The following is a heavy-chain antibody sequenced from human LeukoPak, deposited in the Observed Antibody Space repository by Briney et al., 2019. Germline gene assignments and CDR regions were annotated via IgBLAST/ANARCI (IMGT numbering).Heavy chain of an antibody. Sequence: GGSLRLSCAASGFTFSSYAMSWVRQAPGKGLEWVSAISGSGGSTYYADSVKGRFTMSRDNSKNTLYLQMNSLRAEDTAVYYCAKDSVSSSPAADFDYWGQGTLVTVSS. J-gene: IGHJ4*02. CDR1: GFTFSSYA. V-gene: IGHV3-23*01. CDR2: ISGSGGST. D-gene: IGHD6-6*01. CDR3: AKDSVSSSPAADFDY.